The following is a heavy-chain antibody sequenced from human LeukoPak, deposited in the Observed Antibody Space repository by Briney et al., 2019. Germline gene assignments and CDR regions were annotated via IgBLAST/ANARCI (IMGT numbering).Heavy chain of an antibody. CDR3: ARGPGPIAGAKNPFDI. Sequence: PGGSLRLSCAASGLTFSSYAMHWVRQAPGKGLEWVAVISYDGSNKYDADSVKGRFTISGDKSKNTLYLQMNSLRPEDTAFYYCARGPGPIAGAKNPFDIWGQGTMVTVSS. CDR2: ISYDGSNK. V-gene: IGHV3-30*01. D-gene: IGHD1-26*01. J-gene: IGHJ3*02. CDR1: GLTFSSYA.